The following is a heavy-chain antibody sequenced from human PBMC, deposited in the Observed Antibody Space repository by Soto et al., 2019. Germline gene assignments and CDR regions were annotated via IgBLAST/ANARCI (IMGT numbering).Heavy chain of an antibody. CDR3: ASSQMLGLPASNDSWFDX. J-gene: IGHJ5*02. V-gene: IGHV1-69*06. D-gene: IGHD2-2*01. Sequence: ASLKVSCKASGITLNTYAITWVRQAPGQGLEWMGVIIPVFATANYAQKFQGRVTITADTSSSTAYMEVTSLRSEDTAVYYCASSQMLGLPASNDSWFDXWGQVTLFTVSX. CDR1: GITLNTYA. CDR2: IIPVFATA.